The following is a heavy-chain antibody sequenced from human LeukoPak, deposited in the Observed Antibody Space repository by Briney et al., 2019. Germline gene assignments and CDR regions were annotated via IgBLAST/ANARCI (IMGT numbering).Heavy chain of an antibody. CDR1: GGSIGSSSYY. V-gene: IGHV4-39*01. Sequence: AETLSLTCTVSGGSIGSSSYYWGWIRQPPGKGLEWIGSIYYSGSTYYNPFLKRRVTISVDTSKNQFSLKLDSVTAADTAVYYCARLRFLEWLSYWFDPWGQGTLVTVSS. CDR3: ARLRFLEWLSYWFDP. D-gene: IGHD3-3*01. CDR2: IYYSGST. J-gene: IGHJ5*02.